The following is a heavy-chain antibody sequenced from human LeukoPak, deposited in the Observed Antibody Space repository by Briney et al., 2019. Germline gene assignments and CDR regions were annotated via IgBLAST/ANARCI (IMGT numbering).Heavy chain of an antibody. Sequence: GGSLRLSCAASGFTFSSYGMHWVRQAPGKGLEGVAVISYDGSNKYYADSVKGRFTISRDNSKNTLYLQMNSLRAEDTAVYYCAKVPMGGSSDYWGQGTLVTVSS. CDR3: AKVPMGGSSDY. J-gene: IGHJ4*02. D-gene: IGHD1-26*01. V-gene: IGHV3-30*18. CDR2: ISYDGSNK. CDR1: GFTFSSYG.